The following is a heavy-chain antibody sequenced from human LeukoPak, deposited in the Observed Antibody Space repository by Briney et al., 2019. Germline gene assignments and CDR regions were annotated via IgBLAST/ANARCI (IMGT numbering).Heavy chain of an antibody. Sequence: PGGSLRLSCAASGFTFSSYGMHWVRQAPGKGLEWVAFIRYDGSNKYYADSVRGRFTISRDNSKNTLYLHVNSLRPEDTAVYYCAKDRIVGARYYYYYYMDVWGKGTTVTISS. CDR2: IRYDGSNK. V-gene: IGHV3-30*02. D-gene: IGHD1-26*01. CDR1: GFTFSSYG. CDR3: AKDRIVGARYYYYYYMDV. J-gene: IGHJ6*03.